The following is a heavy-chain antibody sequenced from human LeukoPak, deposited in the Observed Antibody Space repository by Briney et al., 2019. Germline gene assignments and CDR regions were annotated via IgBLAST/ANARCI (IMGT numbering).Heavy chain of an antibody. V-gene: IGHV3-21*04. CDR1: RFTFSSYT. D-gene: IGHD2-2*01. Sequence: PGGSLRLSCSASRFTFSSYTMNWVRQAPGKGLEWVSSIDPSSTYIYYADSVKGRFTISRDNSKNTPYLQMNSLRAEDTAVYYCAKPNNRYCSSTSCFDYWGQGTLVTVSS. CDR2: IDPSSTYI. CDR3: AKPNNRYCSSTSCFDY. J-gene: IGHJ4*02.